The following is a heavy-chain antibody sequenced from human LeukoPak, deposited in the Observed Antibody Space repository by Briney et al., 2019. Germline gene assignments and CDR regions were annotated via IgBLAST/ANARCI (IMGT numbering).Heavy chain of an antibody. Sequence: GASVKVSCKTSGYTFTGYYMHWVRQAPGQGLEWMGWINPNSGGTNYAQKFQGRVTMTRDTSISTAYMELSRLRSDDTAVYYCARLYTMVRGVEDYWGQGTLVTVSS. J-gene: IGHJ4*02. CDR2: INPNSGGT. CDR3: ARLYTMVRGVEDY. CDR1: GYTFTGYY. V-gene: IGHV1-2*02. D-gene: IGHD3-10*01.